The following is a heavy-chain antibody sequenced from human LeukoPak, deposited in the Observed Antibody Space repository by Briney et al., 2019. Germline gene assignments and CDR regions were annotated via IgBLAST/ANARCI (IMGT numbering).Heavy chain of an antibody. V-gene: IGHV1-46*01. D-gene: IGHD2-15*01. Sequence: ASVKVSYKASGYTFTSYYMHWVRQAPGQGLEWMGIINPSGGSTSYAQKFQGRVTMTRDTSTSTVYMELSSLRSEDTAVYYCARDQLVVAARNHYYYYGMDVWGQGTTVTVSS. J-gene: IGHJ6*02. CDR1: GYTFTSYY. CDR2: INPSGGST. CDR3: ARDQLVVAARNHYYYYGMDV.